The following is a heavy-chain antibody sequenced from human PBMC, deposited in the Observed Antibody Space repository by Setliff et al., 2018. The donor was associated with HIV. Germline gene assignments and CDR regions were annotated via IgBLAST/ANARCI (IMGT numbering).Heavy chain of an antibody. CDR3: AKDRGVGATGSYRDYYFDY. CDR2: IYSSGIT. D-gene: IGHD1-26*01. V-gene: IGHV4-61*02. J-gene: IGHJ4*02. CDR1: GGSISSGSYY. Sequence: TLSLTCTVSGGSISSGSYYWSWIRQPAGKGLEWIGRIYSSGITNYNPSLKSRLTISLDTSKNQFSLQVISVTAADTAVYYCAKDRGVGATGSYRDYYFDYWGQGILVTVSS.